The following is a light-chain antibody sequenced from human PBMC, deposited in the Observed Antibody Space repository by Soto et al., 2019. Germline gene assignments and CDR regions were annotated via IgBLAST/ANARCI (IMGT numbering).Light chain of an antibody. J-gene: IGKJ4*01. CDR2: GAS. CDR1: QSVSRS. V-gene: IGKV3-15*01. Sequence: EIVMTQSPATLSVSPGERVTLSCRASQSVSRSLAWYQQKPGQAPRLLIYGASTRAADIPARFSGSGSGTDFTLTISSLQSEDFAVYYCQQYNSWPLTFGGGTKVEIK. CDR3: QQYNSWPLT.